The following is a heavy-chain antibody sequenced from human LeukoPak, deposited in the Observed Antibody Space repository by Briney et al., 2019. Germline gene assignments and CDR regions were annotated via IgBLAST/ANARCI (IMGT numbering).Heavy chain of an antibody. D-gene: IGHD3-22*01. CDR1: GFTFSSYG. J-gene: IGHJ4*02. Sequence: PGRSLRLFCAASGFTFSSYGMHWVRQAPGKGLEGVAVISYDGSNKYYADSVKGRFTISRDNSKNTLYLQMNSLRAEDTAVYYCAKDDGYYDSSGYPDYWGQGTLVTVSS. CDR2: ISYDGSNK. V-gene: IGHV3-30*18. CDR3: AKDDGYYDSSGYPDY.